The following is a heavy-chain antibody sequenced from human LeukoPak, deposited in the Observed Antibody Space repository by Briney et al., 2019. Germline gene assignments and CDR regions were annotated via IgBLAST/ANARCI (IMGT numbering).Heavy chain of an antibody. CDR2: IYYSGST. CDR3: AIYDYVWGSYTY. V-gene: IGHV4-59*01. D-gene: IGHD3-16*01. CDR1: GGSTSSYY. J-gene: IGHJ4*02. Sequence: SETLSLTCTVSGGSTSSYYWSRIRQPPGKGLEWIGYIYYSGSTNYNPSLKSRVTISVDTSKNQFSLKLSSVTAADTAVYYCAIYDYVWGSYTYWGQGTLVTVSS.